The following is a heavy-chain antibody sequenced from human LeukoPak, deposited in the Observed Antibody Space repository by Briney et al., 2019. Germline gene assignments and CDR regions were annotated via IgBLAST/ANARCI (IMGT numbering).Heavy chain of an antibody. V-gene: IGHV4-61*02. D-gene: IGHD1-14*01. J-gene: IGHJ3*02. CDR2: IYTSGST. CDR1: GGSISSGSYY. Sequence: SQTLSLTCPVSGGSISSGSYYWSWIRQPAGKGLEWIGRIYTSGSTNYNPSLKSRVTISVDTSKNQFSLKLSSVTAADTAVYYCARAEGVRGAFDIWGQGTMVTVSS. CDR3: ARAEGVRGAFDI.